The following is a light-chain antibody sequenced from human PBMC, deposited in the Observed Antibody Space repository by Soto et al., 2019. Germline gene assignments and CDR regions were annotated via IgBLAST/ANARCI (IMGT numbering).Light chain of an antibody. CDR2: DSN. CDR3: GTWDSSLSAVV. CDR1: SSNIGNNY. Sequence: QSVLTQPPSVSAAPGQKVTISCSGSSSNIGNNYVSWYQQLTGTAPKLLIYDSNKRPSGIPDRFSGSKSGTSATLGITGLQTGDEDDYYCGTWDSSLSAVVFGGGTKLTVL. J-gene: IGLJ2*01. V-gene: IGLV1-51*01.